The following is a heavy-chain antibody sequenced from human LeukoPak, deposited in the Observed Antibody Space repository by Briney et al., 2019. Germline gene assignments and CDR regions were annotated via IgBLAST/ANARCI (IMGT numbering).Heavy chain of an antibody. D-gene: IGHD1-20*01. V-gene: IGHV4-38-2*01. CDR3: ARVGGITGTTFFDY. CDR1: GHSISSGYY. CDR2: IYHSGST. Sequence: SETLSLTCAVSGHSISSGYYWGWIRQPPGKGLEWIGSIYHSGSTYYNPSLKSRVTISVDTSKNQFSLKLSSVTAADTAVYYCARVGGITGTTFFDYWGQGTLVTVSS. J-gene: IGHJ4*02.